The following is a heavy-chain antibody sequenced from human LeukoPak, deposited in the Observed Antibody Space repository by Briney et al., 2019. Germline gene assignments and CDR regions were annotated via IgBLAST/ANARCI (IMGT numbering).Heavy chain of an antibody. CDR3: ARSVEGYCSGGSCYSYYYYMDV. CDR2: IYTSGST. J-gene: IGHJ6*03. D-gene: IGHD2-15*01. CDR1: GNSISSGDYY. Sequence: SETLSLTCTVSGNSISSGDYYWSWIRQPAGKGLEWIGRIYTSGSTPYNPSLKSRVTISGDTSENQFSLRLSSVTAADTAVYYCARSVEGYCSGGSCYSYYYYMDVWGKGTTVTVSS. V-gene: IGHV4-61*02.